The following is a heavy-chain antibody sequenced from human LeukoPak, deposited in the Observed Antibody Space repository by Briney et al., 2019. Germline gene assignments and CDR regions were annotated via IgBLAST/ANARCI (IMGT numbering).Heavy chain of an antibody. CDR1: GLTVSSNY. V-gene: IGHV3-53*01. CDR2: IYSGGST. J-gene: IGHJ1*01. CDR3: AKSITIFGVTGYFQH. Sequence: GGSLRLSCAASGLTVSSNYMSWVRQAPGKGLEWVSVIYSGGSTYHADSVKGRFTISRDNSKNTLYLQMNSLRAEDTAVYYCAKSITIFGVTGYFQHWGQGTLVTVSS. D-gene: IGHD3-3*01.